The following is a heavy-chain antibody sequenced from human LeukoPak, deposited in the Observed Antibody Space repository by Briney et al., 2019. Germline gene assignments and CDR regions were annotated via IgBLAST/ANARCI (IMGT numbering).Heavy chain of an antibody. CDR3: ARVGYDILTGYSLASDAFDI. Sequence: GGSLRLSCAASGFTFSSYGMNWVRQAPGRGLEWVSYISSSSSNKYYADSVKGRFTISRDNAKDSLYLQMNSLRAEDTAVYYCARVGYDILTGYSLASDAFDIWGQGTMVTVSS. D-gene: IGHD3-9*01. CDR2: ISSSSSNK. V-gene: IGHV3-48*01. J-gene: IGHJ3*02. CDR1: GFTFSSYG.